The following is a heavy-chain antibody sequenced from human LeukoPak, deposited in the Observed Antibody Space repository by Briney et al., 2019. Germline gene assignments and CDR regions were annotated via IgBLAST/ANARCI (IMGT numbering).Heavy chain of an antibody. J-gene: IGHJ4*02. V-gene: IGHV4-59*08. D-gene: IGHD6-13*01. Sequence: SETLSLTCTVSGGSISSYYWSWIRQPPGKGLEWIGYIYYSGSTKYNPSLKSRVTISVDTSKNQFSPKLSSVTAADTAVYYCARHGVEGSSWYFDYWGQGTLVTVSS. CDR3: ARHGVEGSSWYFDY. CDR1: GGSISSYY. CDR2: IYYSGST.